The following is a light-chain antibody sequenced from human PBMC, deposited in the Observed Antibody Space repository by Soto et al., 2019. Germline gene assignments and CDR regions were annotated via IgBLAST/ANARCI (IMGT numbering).Light chain of an antibody. CDR3: SSYTTSSTLV. CDR1: SSDVGLYNY. Sequence: QSVLTQPASVSGSPGQSITISCTGTSSDVGLYNYVSWYQQHPGKAPKLMLYGVTNRPSGVSNRFTGSKSGNTASLTISGLQADDEADYYCSSYTTSSTLVFGGGTKVTVL. J-gene: IGLJ2*01. CDR2: GVT. V-gene: IGLV2-14*01.